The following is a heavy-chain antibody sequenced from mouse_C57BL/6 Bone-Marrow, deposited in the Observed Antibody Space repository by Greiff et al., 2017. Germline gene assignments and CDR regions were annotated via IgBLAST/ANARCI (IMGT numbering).Heavy chain of an antibody. CDR1: GYTFTSYW. D-gene: IGHD2-3*01. CDR2: IHPNSGST. J-gene: IGHJ3*01. CDR3: ARAMVVTRGFAY. Sequence: VQLQQPGAELVKPGASVKLSCKASGYTFTSYWMHWVKQRPGQGLEWIGMIHPNSGSTNYNEKFKSKATLTVDESSSTAYMQLSSLTSEDSAVYYCARAMVVTRGFAYWGQGTLVTVSA. V-gene: IGHV1-64*01.